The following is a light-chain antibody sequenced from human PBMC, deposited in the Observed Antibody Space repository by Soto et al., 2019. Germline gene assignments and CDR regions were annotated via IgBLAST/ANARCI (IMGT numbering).Light chain of an antibody. CDR1: QSVSNND. CDR3: HHYSRSPPDT. J-gene: IGKJ2*01. Sequence: EIVLTQSPDTLSLSPGERATVSCRASQSVSNNDLAWYQQRPGQAPRLVLYGASTRPTGIPDRFSGSGSGTEFTLTISRLEPEDFAVYYWHHYSRSPPDTFVQGTKLDIK. CDR2: GAS. V-gene: IGKV3-20*01.